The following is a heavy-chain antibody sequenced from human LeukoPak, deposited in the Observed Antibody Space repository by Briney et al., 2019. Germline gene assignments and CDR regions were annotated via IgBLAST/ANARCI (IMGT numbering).Heavy chain of an antibody. V-gene: IGHV4-38-2*02. Sequence: SETLSLTCTVSGYSISSGYYWGWIRQPPGKGLEWIGSIYHSGSTHYNPSLKSRVTISVDTSKNQFSLKLSSVTAADTAVYYCAGLFMVRGVPTVDYWGQGTLVTVSS. CDR1: GYSISSGYY. CDR3: AGLFMVRGVPTVDY. D-gene: IGHD3-10*01. CDR2: IYHSGST. J-gene: IGHJ4*02.